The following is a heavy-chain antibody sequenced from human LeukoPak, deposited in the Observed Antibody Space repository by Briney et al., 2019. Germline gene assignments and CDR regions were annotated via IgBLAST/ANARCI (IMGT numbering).Heavy chain of an antibody. CDR3: ARGLSGSYYSYWFDP. V-gene: IGHV5-51*01. J-gene: IGHJ5*02. D-gene: IGHD1-26*01. CDR1: GYSFTSYW. CDR2: IYPGDSNT. Sequence: GESLKISCKGSGYSFTSYWIGWVRQMPGKGLEWMGIIYPGDSNTRYSPSFQGQVTISADKSIGTAYLQWGSLTASDTAMYYCARGLSGSYYSYWFDPWGQGTLVTVSS.